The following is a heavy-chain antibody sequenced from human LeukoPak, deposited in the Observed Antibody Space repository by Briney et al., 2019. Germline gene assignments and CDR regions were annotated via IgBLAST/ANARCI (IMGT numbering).Heavy chain of an antibody. V-gene: IGHV3-66*01. CDR3: ARTKNQLLWFGELLGYFDY. CDR1: GFTFSSYS. Sequence: PGGSLRLSCAASGFTFSSYSMNWVRQAPGKGLEWVSVIYSGGSTYYADSVKGRFTISRDNSKNTLYLQMNSLRAEDTAVYYCARTKNQLLWFGELLGYFDYWGQGTLVTVSS. J-gene: IGHJ4*02. D-gene: IGHD3-10*01. CDR2: IYSGGST.